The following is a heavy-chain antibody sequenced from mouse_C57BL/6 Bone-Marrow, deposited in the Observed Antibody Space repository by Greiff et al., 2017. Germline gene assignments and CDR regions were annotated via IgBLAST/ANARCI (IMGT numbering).Heavy chain of an antibody. CDR1: GFNIKDDY. CDR2: IDPENGDT. V-gene: IGHV14-4*01. Sequence: VHVKQSGAELVRPGASVKLSCTASGFNIKDDYMHWVKQRPEQGLEWIGRIDPENGDTEYASKFQGKATITADTSSNTAYLQLSSLTSEDTAVYYCTQITTVVATRDYWGQGTTLTVSS. J-gene: IGHJ2*01. D-gene: IGHD1-1*01. CDR3: TQITTVVATRDY.